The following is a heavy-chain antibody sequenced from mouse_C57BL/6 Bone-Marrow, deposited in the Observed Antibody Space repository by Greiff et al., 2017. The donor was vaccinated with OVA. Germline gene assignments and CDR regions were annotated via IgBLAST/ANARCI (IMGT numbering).Heavy chain of an antibody. D-gene: IGHD2-4*01. V-gene: IGHV1-4*01. CDR2: INPSSGYT. J-gene: IGHJ2*01. Sequence: QVQLKESGAELARPGASVKMSCKASGYTFTSYTMHWVKQRPGQGLEWIGYINPSSGYTKYNQKFKDKATLTADKSSSTAYMQLSSLTSEDSAVYYCAVYYDYDDYWGQGTTLTVSS. CDR1: GYTFTSYT. CDR3: AVYYDYDDY.